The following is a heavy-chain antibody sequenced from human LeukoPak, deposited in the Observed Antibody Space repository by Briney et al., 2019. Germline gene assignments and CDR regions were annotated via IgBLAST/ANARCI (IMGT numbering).Heavy chain of an antibody. V-gene: IGHV4-39*02. CDR1: GGSISSSSYY. CDR3: ARDSSSWDRDDDY. Sequence: PSETLSLTCTVSGGSISSSSYYWGWIRQPPGKGLEWIGSIYYSGSTYYNPSLKSRVTISVDTSKNQFSLKLSSVTAADTAVYYCARDSSSWDRDDDYWGQGTLVTVSS. D-gene: IGHD6-13*01. CDR2: IYYSGST. J-gene: IGHJ4*02.